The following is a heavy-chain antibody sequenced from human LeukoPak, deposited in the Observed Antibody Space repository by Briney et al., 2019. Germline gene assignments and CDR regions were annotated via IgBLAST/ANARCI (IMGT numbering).Heavy chain of an antibody. CDR2: ISTSSVNT. Sequence: ASVKVSCKASGYNFVNFGISWVRQAPGQGLEWMGWISTSSVNTNYAQKFQGRLTMTTDTSTSTAYMELRSLRSDDTAVYYCTRDFDNPENSCPSTSCIDVWGQGTTVTVSS. J-gene: IGHJ6*02. V-gene: IGHV1-18*01. CDR3: TRDFDNPENSCPSTSCIDV. CDR1: GYNFVNFG. D-gene: IGHD2-2*01.